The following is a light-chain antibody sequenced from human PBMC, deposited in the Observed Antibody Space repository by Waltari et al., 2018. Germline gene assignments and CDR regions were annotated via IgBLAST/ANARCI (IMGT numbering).Light chain of an antibody. CDR1: SSDVGVHNY. V-gene: IGLV2-14*03. Sequence: QSALTQPASVSGSPGQSITISCTGTSSDVGVHNYVSWYQQYPGKAPKLLIYAVTKRPSGVSSRFAGSRSGNTASLTFSGLQPEDEADYYCCSHTFDSTWVFGGGTKLTVL. J-gene: IGLJ3*02. CDR2: AVT. CDR3: CSHTFDSTWV.